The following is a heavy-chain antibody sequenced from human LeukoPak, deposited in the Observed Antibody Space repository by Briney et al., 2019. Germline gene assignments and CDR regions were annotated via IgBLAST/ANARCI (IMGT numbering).Heavy chain of an antibody. CDR2: IRSKAYGGTT. J-gene: IGHJ4*02. D-gene: IGHD3-3*01. CDR1: GFTLGDYA. Sequence: PGGSLRLSCTASGFTLGDYALSWVRQAPGKGLEWVGFIRSKAYGGTTEYAASVKGRFTISRDDSKTRAYLQMNSLKTEDTAVHYCTRLCITIFGVVIIPGDYFDYWGQGTLVTVSS. V-gene: IGHV3-49*04. CDR3: TRLCITIFGVVIIPGDYFDY.